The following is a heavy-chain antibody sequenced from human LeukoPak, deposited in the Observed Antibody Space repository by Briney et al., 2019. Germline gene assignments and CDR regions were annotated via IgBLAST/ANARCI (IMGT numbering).Heavy chain of an antibody. CDR2: ISYDGSNK. CDR3: AKDLESTVTPFVDY. V-gene: IGHV3-30*18. J-gene: IGHJ4*02. D-gene: IGHD4-17*01. Sequence: GGSLRLSCAASGFTFSSYGMHWVRQAPGKGLEWVAVISYDGSNKYYADSVKGRFTISRDNSKNTLYLQMNSLRAEDTAVYYCAKDLESTVTPFVDYWGQGTLVTVSS. CDR1: GFTFSSYG.